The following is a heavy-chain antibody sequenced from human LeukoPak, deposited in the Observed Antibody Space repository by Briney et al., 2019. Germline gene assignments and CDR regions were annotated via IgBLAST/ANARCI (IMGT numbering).Heavy chain of an antibody. CDR3: ATSGSGSIGYFDY. D-gene: IGHD3-10*01. CDR1: GGSVSSGSYY. J-gene: IGHJ4*02. CDR2: IYYSGST. Sequence: SETLSLTCTVSGGSVSSGSYYWGWIRQPPGKGLEWIGYIYYSGSTNYNPSLKSRVTISVDTSKNQFSLKLSSVTAADTAVYYCATSGSGSIGYFDYWGQGTLVTVSS. V-gene: IGHV4-61*01.